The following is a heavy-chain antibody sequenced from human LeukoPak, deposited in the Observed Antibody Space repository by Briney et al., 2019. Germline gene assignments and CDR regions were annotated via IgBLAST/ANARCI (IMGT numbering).Heavy chain of an antibody. D-gene: IGHD6-19*01. CDR1: GFTFSSYA. CDR2: ISKSSSYI. CDR3: ARDGSSFSSAWYNHYGMDV. V-gene: IGHV3-21*01. J-gene: IGHJ6*02. Sequence: GGSLRLSCAASGFTFSSYAMSWVRQAPGKGLEWVSSISKSSSYIYYADSVKGRFTISRDNAKNSLYLQMKSLSAGDTAVYYCARDGSSFSSAWYNHYGMDVWGQGTTVTVSS.